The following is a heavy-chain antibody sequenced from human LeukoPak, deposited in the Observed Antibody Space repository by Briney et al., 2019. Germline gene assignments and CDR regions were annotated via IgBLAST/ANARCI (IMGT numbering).Heavy chain of an antibody. CDR2: IRSDGSNK. CDR1: GFTFNSYV. D-gene: IGHD3-10*01. CDR3: AKDSIQGYGSGSYCPLNY. Sequence: PGGSLRLSCAASGFTFNSYVMHWVRQAPGKGLEWVTFIRSDGSNKYYADSVKGRFTISRDNSKNTLDLQMNSLTAEDTAVYSCAKDSIQGYGSGSYCPLNYWGQGTLVTVSS. V-gene: IGHV3-30*02. J-gene: IGHJ4*02.